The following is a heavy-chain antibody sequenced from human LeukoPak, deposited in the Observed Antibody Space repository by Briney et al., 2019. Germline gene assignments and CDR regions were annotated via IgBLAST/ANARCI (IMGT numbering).Heavy chain of an antibody. CDR1: GYSFTSYW. CDR3: ARHSGGRDYGDYGGDY. Sequence: GESLKISCKGSGYSFTSYWIGWVRQMPGKGLEWMGIIYPGDSDTRYSPSFQGQVTISADKSISTAYLQWSSLKASDTAMYYCARHSGGRDYGDYGGDYWGQGTLVTVSS. CDR2: IYPGDSDT. D-gene: IGHD4-17*01. V-gene: IGHV5-51*01. J-gene: IGHJ4*02.